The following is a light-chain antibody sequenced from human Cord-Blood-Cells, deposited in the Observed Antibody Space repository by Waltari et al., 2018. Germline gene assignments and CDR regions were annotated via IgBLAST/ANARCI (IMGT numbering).Light chain of an antibody. CDR2: AAS. V-gene: IGKV1-39*01. Sequence: DIQMTHSPSSLPASVGDRVTITCRASQTISSYLNCYQQKPGKAPKLLIYAASSLQSGVPSRFSGSGSGTDFTLTISSLQPEDFATYYCQQSYSTPMYTFGQGTKLEIK. J-gene: IGKJ2*01. CDR1: QTISSY. CDR3: QQSYSTPMYT.